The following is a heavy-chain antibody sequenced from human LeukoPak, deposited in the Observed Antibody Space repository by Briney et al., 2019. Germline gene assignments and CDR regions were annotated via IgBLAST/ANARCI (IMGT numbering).Heavy chain of an antibody. CDR3: ARFIAAPYYFDY. CDR1: GFTFSSYS. Sequence: GGSLRLSCAASGFTFSSYSMNWARQAPGKGLEWVSFISSSRSYIYYADSVKGRFTISRDNAKNSLYLQMNSLRAEDTAVYYCARFIAAPYYFDYWGRGTLVTVSS. CDR2: ISSSRSYI. J-gene: IGHJ4*02. V-gene: IGHV3-21*01. D-gene: IGHD6-13*01.